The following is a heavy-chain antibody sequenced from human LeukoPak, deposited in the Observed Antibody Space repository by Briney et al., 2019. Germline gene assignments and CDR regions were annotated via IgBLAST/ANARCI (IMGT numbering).Heavy chain of an antibody. V-gene: IGHV3-48*02. CDR1: GFTFSSNS. Sequence: GGSLRLSCAASGFTFSSNSMNWVPQAPGKGLEWVSHISSNSGAIYYADSVKGRFTISRDNVKNSLYLQMNSLRDEDTAVYYCARGHDLAKRSIDYWGRGTLVTVSS. CDR3: ARGHDLAKRSIDY. D-gene: IGHD1-1*01. J-gene: IGHJ4*02. CDR2: ISSNSGAI.